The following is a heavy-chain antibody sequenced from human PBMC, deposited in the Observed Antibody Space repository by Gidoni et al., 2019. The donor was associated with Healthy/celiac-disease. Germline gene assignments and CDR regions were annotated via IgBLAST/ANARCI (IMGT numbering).Heavy chain of an antibody. Sequence: EVQLVESGGGLVQPGGSLRLSCAASGFTVSSNYMSWVRQAPGKGLEWVSVIYSGGSTYYADSVKGRFTISRDNSKNTLYLQMNSLRAEDTAVYYCAIQFTIPSYYYGMDVWGQGTTVTVSS. CDR2: IYSGGST. J-gene: IGHJ6*02. D-gene: IGHD3-9*01. CDR3: AIQFTIPSYYYGMDV. CDR1: GFTVSSNY. V-gene: IGHV3-66*01.